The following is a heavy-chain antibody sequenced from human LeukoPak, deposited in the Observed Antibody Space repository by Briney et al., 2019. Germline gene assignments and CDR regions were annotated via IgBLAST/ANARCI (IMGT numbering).Heavy chain of an antibody. Sequence: GGSLRLSCAASGFTFSDYYMNWIRQAPGKGLEWVTFIQYDGSKKYYADSVKGRFTISRDNSKNTLYLQMNSLRAEDTAVYYCARDRQQLSWGQGTLVTVSS. CDR2: IQYDGSKK. D-gene: IGHD6-13*01. CDR1: GFTFSDYY. J-gene: IGHJ4*02. CDR3: ARDRQQLS. V-gene: IGHV3-30*02.